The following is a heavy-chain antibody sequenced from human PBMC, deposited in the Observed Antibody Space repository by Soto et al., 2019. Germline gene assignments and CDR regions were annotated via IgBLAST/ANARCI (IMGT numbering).Heavy chain of an antibody. J-gene: IGHJ6*03. Sequence: GAPVKGSCKASGYTFSRYGISWGRKGPGQGLVWMGWISAYNGNTNYAQKLQGRVTMTTDTSTSTAYMELRSLRSDDTAVYYCARLVTYYDFWSGSPYMDVWGKGTTVTVSS. CDR3: ARLVTYYDFWSGSPYMDV. CDR1: GYTFSRYG. V-gene: IGHV1-18*01. CDR2: ISAYNGNT. D-gene: IGHD3-3*01.